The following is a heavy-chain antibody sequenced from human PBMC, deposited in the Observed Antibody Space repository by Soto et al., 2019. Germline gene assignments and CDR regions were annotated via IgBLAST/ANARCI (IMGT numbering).Heavy chain of an antibody. CDR1: GYTFTGYD. J-gene: IGHJ6*02. Sequence: VASVKVSCKASGYTFTGYDMHWVRQAPGQGLEWMGWINPNSGGTNYAQKFQGRVTMTRDTSISTAYMELSRLRSDDTAVYYCASGRIIGVVTPYYYYYGMDVWGQGTTVTVSS. CDR3: ASGRIIGVVTPYYYYYGMDV. CDR2: INPNSGGT. D-gene: IGHD3-3*02. V-gene: IGHV1-2*02.